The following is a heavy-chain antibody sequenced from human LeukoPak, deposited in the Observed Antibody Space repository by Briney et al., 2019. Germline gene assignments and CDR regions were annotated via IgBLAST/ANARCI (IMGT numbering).Heavy chain of an antibody. CDR3: AKDRQFSRSSPYYYYMDV. J-gene: IGHJ6*03. CDR1: GFTFSNYG. V-gene: IGHV3-30*02. D-gene: IGHD6-6*01. Sequence: GGSLRLSCAASGFTFSNYGIHWVRQAPGKGLEWVAFIRYDGSDKYFAGSVKGRFTISRDNSKNTLYLQMNSLKAEDTAVYYCAKDRQFSRSSPYYYYMDVWGKGTTVTVSS. CDR2: IRYDGSDK.